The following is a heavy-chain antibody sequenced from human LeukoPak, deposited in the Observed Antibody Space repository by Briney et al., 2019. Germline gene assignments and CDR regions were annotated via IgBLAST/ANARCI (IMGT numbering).Heavy chain of an antibody. CDR1: GYTFTSYD. CDR2: INPNSGCT. Sequence: ASVKVSCKASGYTFTSYDINWVRQAPGQGLEWMGWINPNSGCTNYAQKFQGRVTMTRDTSISTAYMELSRLRSDDTAVYYCARDLEYLYPGGAFDIWGQGTMVTVSS. D-gene: IGHD3-16*01. J-gene: IGHJ3*02. CDR3: ARDLEYLYPGGAFDI. V-gene: IGHV1-2*02.